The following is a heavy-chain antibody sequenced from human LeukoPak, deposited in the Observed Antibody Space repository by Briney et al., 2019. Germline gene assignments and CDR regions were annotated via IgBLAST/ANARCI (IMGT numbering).Heavy chain of an antibody. J-gene: IGHJ6*03. CDR1: GGSIISSHYF. D-gene: IGHD2-2*01. CDR2: IYYSGTT. V-gene: IGHV4-39*07. Sequence: SETLSLTCTVSGGSIISSHYFWGWIRQPPGKGLEWIGSIYYSGTTYYNPSLKSRATISLNTSKNQFSLNLTSVPAADTAMYYYAGSTHYYYMDLWGKGTTVTVSS. CDR3: AGSTHYYYMDL.